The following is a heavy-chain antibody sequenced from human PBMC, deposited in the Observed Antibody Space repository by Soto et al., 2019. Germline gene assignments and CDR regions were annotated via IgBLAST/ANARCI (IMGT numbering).Heavy chain of an antibody. Sequence: GASVKVSCKASGGTFSSYAISWVRQAPGQGLEWMGGIIPIFGTANYAQKFQGRVTITADKSTSTAYMELSSLRSEDTAVYYCARESEDTAMVLDYWGQGTLVTVSS. CDR2: IIPIFGTA. D-gene: IGHD5-18*01. V-gene: IGHV1-69*06. CDR1: GGTFSSYA. J-gene: IGHJ4*02. CDR3: ARESEDTAMVLDY.